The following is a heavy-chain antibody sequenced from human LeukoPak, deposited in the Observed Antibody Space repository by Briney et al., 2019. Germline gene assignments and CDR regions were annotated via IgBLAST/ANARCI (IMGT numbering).Heavy chain of an antibody. V-gene: IGHV1-46*02. CDR3: ARDREQLVLDY. J-gene: IGHJ4*02. Sequence: ASVKVSCKASGYTFNSSYMHWVRQAPGQGLEWMGIINPSDDSTRYAQKFQGRVTMTKDTSTNTVYMHLSSLSSDDTAVYYCARDREQLVLDYWGQGTLVTVSS. CDR1: GYTFNSSY. D-gene: IGHD6-6*01. CDR2: INPSDDST.